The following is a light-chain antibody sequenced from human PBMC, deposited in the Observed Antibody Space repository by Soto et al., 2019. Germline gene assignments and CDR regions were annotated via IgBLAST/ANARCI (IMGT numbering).Light chain of an antibody. CDR2: DVS. Sequence: QSALTQPASVSGSPGQSITISCTGTSSDVGGYNYVSWYQQHPGKAPKLMIYDVSNRPSGVSNRFSCSKSGNTASLTISGLQAEDEADYYCRSYTSSSTYVVFGGGTKLTVL. CDR1: SSDVGGYNY. J-gene: IGLJ2*01. V-gene: IGLV2-14*01. CDR3: RSYTSSSTYVV.